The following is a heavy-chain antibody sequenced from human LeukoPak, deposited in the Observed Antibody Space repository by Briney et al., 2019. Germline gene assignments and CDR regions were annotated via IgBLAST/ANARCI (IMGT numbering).Heavy chain of an antibody. CDR1: GGPISSYY. CDR2: IFYSGST. Sequence: SETLSLTCTVSGGPISSYYWSWIRQPPGKGLEWIGYIFYSGSTNYNPSLKSRVTISVDTSKKQFSLKLSSVTAADTAVYYCASSTHLGYGLDVWGQGTTVTVSS. J-gene: IGHJ6*02. V-gene: IGHV4-59*01. CDR3: ASSTHLGYGLDV. D-gene: IGHD2-15*01.